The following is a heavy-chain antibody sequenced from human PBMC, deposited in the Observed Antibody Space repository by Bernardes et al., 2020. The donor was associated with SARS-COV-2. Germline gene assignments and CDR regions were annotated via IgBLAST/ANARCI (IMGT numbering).Heavy chain of an antibody. J-gene: IGHJ5*02. CDR1: GFTFDDYG. D-gene: IGHD2-15*01. CDR3: ARIRGPGRYCSGGSCLNWFDP. Sequence: GGSLRLSCAASGFTFDDYGMSWVRQAPGKGLEWVSGINWNGGSTGYADSVKGRFTISRDNAKNSLYLQMNSLRAEDTALYHCARIRGPGRYCSGGSCLNWFDPWGQGTLVTVSS. V-gene: IGHV3-20*01. CDR2: INWNGGST.